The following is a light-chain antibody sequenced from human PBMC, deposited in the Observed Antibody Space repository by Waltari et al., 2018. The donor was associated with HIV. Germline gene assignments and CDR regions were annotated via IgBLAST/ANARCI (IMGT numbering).Light chain of an antibody. J-gene: IGLJ2*01. CDR1: NPNIGFNH. CDR3: ATWDDSLSAVV. CDR2: ENT. V-gene: IGLV1-51*02. Sequence: QSVLTQPPSVSAAPGQKVTISCYVSNPNIGFNHISWYQHVQGTAPKLLIFENTNRLSGISDRLSCSKSDKSATLAITGLQPGDEADYYCATWDDSLSAVVFGGGTKVTVL.